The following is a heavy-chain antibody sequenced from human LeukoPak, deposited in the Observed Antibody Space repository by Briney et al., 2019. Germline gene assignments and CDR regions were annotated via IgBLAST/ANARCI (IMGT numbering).Heavy chain of an antibody. Sequence: ASVKVSCKASGYTFTSHFMHWVRQAPGQGLEWMGIINPRGGSTSYTQKFQGRVTMTRDTSTSTAYMELRSLRSDDTAVYYCARYIAAAGAFGNYYYYYYMDVWGKGTTGTVSS. CDR3: ARYIAAAGAFGNYYYYYYMDV. CDR1: GYTFTSHF. V-gene: IGHV1-46*01. J-gene: IGHJ6*03. D-gene: IGHD6-13*01. CDR2: INPRGGST.